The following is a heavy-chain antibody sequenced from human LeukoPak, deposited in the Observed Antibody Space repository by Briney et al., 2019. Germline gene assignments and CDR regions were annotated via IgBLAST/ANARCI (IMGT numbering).Heavy chain of an antibody. CDR1: GGSMSRYY. Sequence: PSETLSLTCSVSGGSMSRYYWSWIRQPPGKGLEWIGYTYYSGSTNYNPSLKSRVTISVDTSKKEFSLRLSSVTAADTAVYYCARDSGYSSSWFYLDAFDIWGQGTMVTVSS. J-gene: IGHJ3*02. CDR2: TYYSGST. D-gene: IGHD6-13*01. CDR3: ARDSGYSSSWFYLDAFDI. V-gene: IGHV4-59*12.